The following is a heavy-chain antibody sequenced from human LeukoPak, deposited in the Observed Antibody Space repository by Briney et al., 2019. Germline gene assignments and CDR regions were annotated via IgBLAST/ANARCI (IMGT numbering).Heavy chain of an antibody. V-gene: IGHV3-21*01. D-gene: IGHD2-15*01. CDR2: ISSSSSYI. CDR3: AREPEVVVAATGG. Sequence: GGSLRLSCAASGFTFSSYSMNWVRQAPGKGLEWVSSISSSSSYIYYADSVKGRFTISRDNAKNSLYLQMNSLRAEDTAVYYCAREPEVVVAATGGWGQGTLVTVSS. CDR1: GFTFSSYS. J-gene: IGHJ4*02.